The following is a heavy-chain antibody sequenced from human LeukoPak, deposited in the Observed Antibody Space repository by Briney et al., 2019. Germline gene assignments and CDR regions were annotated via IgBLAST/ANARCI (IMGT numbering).Heavy chain of an antibody. CDR2: ISSRSRYI. J-gene: IGHJ6*03. D-gene: IGHD2-15*01. Sequence: GGSLRLSCAASIFTFSSYSMNWVRQAPGKGLEWVSSISSRSRYIYYADSVKGRFTTSRDNTKNSLYLQMNNLRAEDTGVYYCARDSAIVVLAYMDVWGKGTTVTVSS. V-gene: IGHV3-21*01. CDR3: ARDSAIVVLAYMDV. CDR1: IFTFSSYS.